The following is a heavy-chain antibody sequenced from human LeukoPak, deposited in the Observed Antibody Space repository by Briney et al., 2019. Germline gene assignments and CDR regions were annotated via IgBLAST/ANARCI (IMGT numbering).Heavy chain of an antibody. V-gene: IGHV3-48*03. CDR2: ISSSGTTI. J-gene: IGHJ4*02. CDR3: ASSFLILDY. Sequence: PGGSLRLSCAASGLTFGSHEINWVRQAPGKGLEWVSYISSSGTTIYYADSVKGRFTISRDNAKNSVYLQMNSLRAEDTAVYYCASSFLILDYWGQGTLVIVSS. D-gene: IGHD3-3*01. CDR1: GLTFGSHE.